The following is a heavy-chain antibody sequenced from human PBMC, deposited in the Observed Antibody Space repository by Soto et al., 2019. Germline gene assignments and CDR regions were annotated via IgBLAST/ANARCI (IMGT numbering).Heavy chain of an antibody. Sequence: SGTLALTCFVSGGSISSYYWSWIRQPAGKGLEWIGRIYTSGSTHYTPSLTSRVTMSVDTSKNPFSLKLSSVTAADTAVNYCARDMVTSSREHRAMYDYTGMDVWGQGTT. CDR3: ARDMVTSSREHRAMYDYTGMDV. CDR2: IYTSGST. CDR1: GGSISSYY. J-gene: IGHJ6*02. D-gene: IGHD2-21*02. V-gene: IGHV4-4*07.